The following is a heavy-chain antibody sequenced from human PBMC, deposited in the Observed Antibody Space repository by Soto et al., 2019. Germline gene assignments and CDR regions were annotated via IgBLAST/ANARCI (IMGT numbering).Heavy chain of an antibody. CDR1: VYSVSSNSAA. D-gene: IGHD2-15*01. CDR3: ARVPQRRILYGMEV. V-gene: IGHV6-1*01. CDR2: TYYRSKWYN. J-gene: IGHJ6*01. Sequence: PSQTLSLTCVISVYSVSSNSAAWNWIMQSPSRGLEWLGRTYYRSKWYNDYAVSVKSRITINPDTSKNQFSLQLNSVTPEDTAVYYCARVPQRRILYGMEVWGQGTTVIVSS.